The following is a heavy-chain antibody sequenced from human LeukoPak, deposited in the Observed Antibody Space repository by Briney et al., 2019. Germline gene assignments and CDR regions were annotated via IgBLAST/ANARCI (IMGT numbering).Heavy chain of an antibody. CDR3: AREGDYDSWSGSNFDY. CDR2: IYTSGST. D-gene: IGHD3-3*01. V-gene: IGHV4-4*07. Sequence: SETLSLTCTVSGGSISSYYWSWIRQPAGKGLEWIGRIYTSGSTNYNPSLKSRVTMSVDTSKNQFSLKLSSVTAADTAVYYCAREGDYDSWSGSNFDYWGQGTLVTVSS. CDR1: GGSISSYY. J-gene: IGHJ4*02.